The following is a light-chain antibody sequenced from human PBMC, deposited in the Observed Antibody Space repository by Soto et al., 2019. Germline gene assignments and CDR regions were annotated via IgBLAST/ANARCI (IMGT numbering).Light chain of an antibody. Sequence: DIQMTQSPSSLSASVGDRVTITCRASQNIRTDLNWYQQKPGRVPKLLIYAASTLQSGVPSRFSGSGSGTDFTLTINSLQPEDFATYYYCQQSDSPPYTFGQGTKLDVK. CDR2: AAS. CDR1: QNIRTD. V-gene: IGKV1-39*01. J-gene: IGKJ2*01. CDR3: QQSDSPPYT.